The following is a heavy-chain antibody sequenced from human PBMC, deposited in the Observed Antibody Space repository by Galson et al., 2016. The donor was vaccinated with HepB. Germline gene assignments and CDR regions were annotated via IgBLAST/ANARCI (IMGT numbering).Heavy chain of an antibody. Sequence: PALVKPTQTLTLTCTLSGSSLTTSGVGVGWIRQPPGKALEWLALIYWDDHKRYSPSLENRLTITRDTSKNQVVLTMTNMDPVDTATYYCAQRGETDASSAVDYWGQGTLVTVSS. CDR2: IYWDDHK. CDR3: AQRGETDASSAVDY. J-gene: IGHJ4*02. CDR1: GSSLTTSGVG. D-gene: IGHD6-6*01. V-gene: IGHV2-5*02.